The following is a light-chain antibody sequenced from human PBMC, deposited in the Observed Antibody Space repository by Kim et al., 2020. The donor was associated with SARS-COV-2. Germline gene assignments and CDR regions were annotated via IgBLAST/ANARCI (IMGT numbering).Light chain of an antibody. J-gene: IGKJ2*01. Sequence: DIQMTQSPSSLSASVGDRVTITCRASQSISSYLNWYQQKPGKAPKVLIYAASSLESGVPSRFSGSGSGTDFTLTISSLQPEDFATYYCKQSYSTPGYTFGQGTKLEI. CDR2: AAS. CDR1: QSISSY. V-gene: IGKV1-39*01. CDR3: KQSYSTPGYT.